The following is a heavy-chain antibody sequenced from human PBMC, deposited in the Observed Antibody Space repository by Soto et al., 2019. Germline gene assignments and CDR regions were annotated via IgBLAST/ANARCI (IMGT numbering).Heavy chain of an antibody. Sequence: EVQLLESGGGSVQPGWSLRLSCAASGFTFSSYAMSWVRQAPGKGLEWVSGISGSGGSTNYADSVKGRFTISRDNSKNTLYLQMNSLRAEDTAVYYCAKENAYSSGSRYFDYWGQGTLVTVSS. V-gene: IGHV3-23*01. J-gene: IGHJ4*02. CDR2: ISGSGGST. CDR1: GFTFSSYA. D-gene: IGHD6-19*01. CDR3: AKENAYSSGSRYFDY.